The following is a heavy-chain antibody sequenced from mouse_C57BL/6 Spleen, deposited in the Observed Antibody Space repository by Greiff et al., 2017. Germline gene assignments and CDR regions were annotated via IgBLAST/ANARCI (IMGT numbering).Heavy chain of an antibody. D-gene: IGHD1-1*01. V-gene: IGHV1-26*01. J-gene: IGHJ4*01. CDR1: GYTFTDYY. Sequence: EVQLQQSGPELVKPGASVKISCKASGYTFTDYYMNWVKQSHGKSLEWIGDINPNNGGTSYNQKFKGKATLTVDKSSSTAYMELRSLTSEDSAVYYCARNHYGSRNYAMDYWGQGTSVTVSS. CDR3: ARNHYGSRNYAMDY. CDR2: INPNNGGT.